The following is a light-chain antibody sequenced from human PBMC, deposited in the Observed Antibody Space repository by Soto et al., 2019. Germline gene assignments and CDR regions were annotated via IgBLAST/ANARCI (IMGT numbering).Light chain of an antibody. J-gene: IGKJ1*01. Sequence: DIQMTQSPSTLSASVGDRVTITCRASQNINRWLAWYQQKPGKAPKVLIYHASNLQSGVPSRFSGSGSGTEFTLTISSLQPDDFATYYCQQYNSYSFGQGTKVDI. V-gene: IGKV1-5*01. CDR1: QNINRW. CDR3: QQYNSYS. CDR2: HAS.